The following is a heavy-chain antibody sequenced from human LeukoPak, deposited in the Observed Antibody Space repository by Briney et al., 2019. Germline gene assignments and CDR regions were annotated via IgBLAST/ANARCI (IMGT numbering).Heavy chain of an antibody. D-gene: IGHD5-24*01. V-gene: IGHV4-34*01. CDR2: INHSGST. CDR3: ARVFEDGFNSFDY. Sequence: SETLSLTCAVYGGSFSGYYWSWIRQPPGKGLEWIGEINHSGSTNYNPSLKSRVTISVDTSKNQFSLKLSSVTAADTALYYCARVFEDGFNSFDYWGQGTLVTVSS. CDR1: GGSFSGYY. J-gene: IGHJ4*02.